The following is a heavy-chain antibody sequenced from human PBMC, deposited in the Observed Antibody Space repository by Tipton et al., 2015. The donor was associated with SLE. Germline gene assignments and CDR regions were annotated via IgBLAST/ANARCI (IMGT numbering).Heavy chain of an antibody. Sequence: SLRLSCAASGFTFSSYSMNWVRQAPGKGLEWVSSISSSSSYIYYADSVKGRFTISRDNAKNSLYLQMNSLRAEDTAVYYCARGGRDIVVVVAAFDIWGQGTMVTVSS. CDR2: ISSSSSYI. J-gene: IGHJ3*02. CDR1: GFTFSSYS. V-gene: IGHV3-21*01. CDR3: ARGGRDIVVVVAAFDI. D-gene: IGHD2-15*01.